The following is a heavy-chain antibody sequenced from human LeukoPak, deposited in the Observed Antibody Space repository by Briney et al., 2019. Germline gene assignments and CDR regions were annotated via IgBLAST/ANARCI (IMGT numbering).Heavy chain of an antibody. Sequence: SETLSLTCTVSSDSISDYYWGWIRQPPEKGLEWISYISYSGGVTYSPSLKPPVTISLDTSKNQVSLKLSSVTAADTAMYYCVRVHYSSGSLSSWFDPWGRGILVTVSS. D-gene: IGHD3-10*01. CDR3: VRVHYSSGSLSSWFDP. CDR2: ISYSGGV. V-gene: IGHV4-59*08. CDR1: SDSISDYY. J-gene: IGHJ5*02.